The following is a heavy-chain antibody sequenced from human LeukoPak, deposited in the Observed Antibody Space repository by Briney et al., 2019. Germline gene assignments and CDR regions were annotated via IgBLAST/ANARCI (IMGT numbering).Heavy chain of an antibody. D-gene: IGHD3-9*01. Sequence: GGSLRLSCAASGFTFSSYGMNWVRQPPGKGLEWVSYISSSSSNINYADSVKGRFTISRDNAKNSLYLQMNSLRAEDTAVYYCARDGYDILTGPRDGFDYWGQGTLVTVSS. CDR3: ARDGYDILTGPRDGFDY. CDR2: ISSSSSNI. J-gene: IGHJ4*02. CDR1: GFTFSSYG. V-gene: IGHV3-48*01.